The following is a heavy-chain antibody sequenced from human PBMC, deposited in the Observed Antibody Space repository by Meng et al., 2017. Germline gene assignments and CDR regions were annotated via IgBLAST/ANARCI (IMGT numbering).Heavy chain of an antibody. CDR2: IYYSGST. Sequence: RRLEESGHGRVKPSESLSLTCTVSGGSISSRSYYWGWIRQPPGKGLEWIGSIYYSGSTYYNPSLKSRVTISVDTSKNQFSLKLSSVTAADTAVYYCARVVAAAGMVVLDWFDPWGQGTLVTVSS. CDR1: GGSISSRSYY. D-gene: IGHD6-13*01. J-gene: IGHJ5*02. V-gene: IGHV4-39*07. CDR3: ARVVAAAGMVVLDWFDP.